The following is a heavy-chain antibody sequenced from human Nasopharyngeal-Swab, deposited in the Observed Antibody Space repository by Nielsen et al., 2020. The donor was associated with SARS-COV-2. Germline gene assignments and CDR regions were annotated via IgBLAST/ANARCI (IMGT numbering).Heavy chain of an antibody. J-gene: IGHJ6*02. CDR2: ISSSSSYI. CDR3: ARDGLDYDFWSAYFMDV. CDR1: GFTFNNYN. D-gene: IGHD3-3*01. Sequence: GRSLRLSCAASGFTFNNYNFNWVRQAPGKVLEWVSSISSSSSYIYYADSVKGRFTISRDNAKNSLYLQMNSLRAEDTAVYYCARDGLDYDFWSAYFMDVWGQGTTVTVSS. V-gene: IGHV3-21*01.